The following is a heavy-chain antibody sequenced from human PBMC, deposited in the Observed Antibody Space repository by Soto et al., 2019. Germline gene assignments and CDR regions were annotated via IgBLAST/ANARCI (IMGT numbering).Heavy chain of an antibody. CDR3: AKGYTVTGLYYYGMDV. CDR2: ISGSGGST. V-gene: IGHV3-23*01. CDR1: GFTFSSYA. J-gene: IGHJ6*02. D-gene: IGHD4-17*01. Sequence: PGGSLRLSCAASGFTFSSYAMSWVRQAPGKGLEWVSAISGSGGSTYYADSVKGRFTISRDNSKNTLYLQMNSLRAEDTAVYYCAKGYTVTGLYYYGMDVWGQGTTVTVSS.